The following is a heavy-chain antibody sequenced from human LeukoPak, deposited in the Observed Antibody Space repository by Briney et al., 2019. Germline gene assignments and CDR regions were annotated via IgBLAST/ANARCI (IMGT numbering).Heavy chain of an antibody. V-gene: IGHV4-31*03. J-gene: IGHJ4*02. CDR3: ARIGFLEWFLALDY. CDR2: IYYSGST. Sequence: SSETLSLTCTVSGGSISSGGYYWSWIRQHPGKGLEWIGYIYYSGSTYYNPSLKSRVTISVDTSKNQFSLKLSSVTAADTAVYYCARIGFLEWFLALDYWGQGTLVTVSS. CDR1: GGSISSGGYY. D-gene: IGHD3-3*01.